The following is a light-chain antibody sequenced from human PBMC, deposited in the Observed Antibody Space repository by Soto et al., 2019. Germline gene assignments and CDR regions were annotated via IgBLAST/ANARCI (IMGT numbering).Light chain of an antibody. J-gene: IGKJ1*01. V-gene: IGKV2-30*02. Sequence: AVMTQSPLALHVTLGQPASISCSSSQSLVHSDGNTYLNWFQQRPGQSQRSIIYKVYNRDSGVTDRFSGSGSGTDFTLKIRRVEAEDVGVYYCMPGTHWPRTFGPGTKLDIK. CDR1: QSLVHSDGNTY. CDR2: KVY. CDR3: MPGTHWPRT.